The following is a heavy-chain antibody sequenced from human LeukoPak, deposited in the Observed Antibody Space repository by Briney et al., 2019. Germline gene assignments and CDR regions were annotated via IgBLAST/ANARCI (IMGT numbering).Heavy chain of an antibody. V-gene: IGHV4-59*01. CDR2: IYYSGST. CDR3: ARLLVVPAAIYIGNYYYYYMDV. D-gene: IGHD2-2*02. CDR1: GGSISSYY. Sequence: SETLSLTCTVAGGSISSYYWSWIRQPPGKGLEWIGYIYYSGSTNYNPSLKSRVTISVDTSKNQFSLKLSSVTAADTAVYYCARLLVVPAAIYIGNYYYYYMDVWGKGTTVTVSS. J-gene: IGHJ6*03.